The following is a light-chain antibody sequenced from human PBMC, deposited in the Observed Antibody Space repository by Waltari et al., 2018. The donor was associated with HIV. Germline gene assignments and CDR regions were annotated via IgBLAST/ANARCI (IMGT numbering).Light chain of an antibody. Sequence: SYELPQPPSLSVSPGQTAGTTCSGDVFPKQFVYWYQQKTGQAPSLLIYKDSHRPSGGPERFSVSTSGTTVTLTITGVLAEDEAEYYCQSADKNIKSVVFGGGTKLTVL. J-gene: IGLJ2*01. CDR1: VFPKQF. CDR2: KDS. CDR3: QSADKNIKSVV. V-gene: IGLV3-25*03.